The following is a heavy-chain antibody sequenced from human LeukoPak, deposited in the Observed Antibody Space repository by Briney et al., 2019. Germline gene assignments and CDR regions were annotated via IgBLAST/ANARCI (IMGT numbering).Heavy chain of an antibody. D-gene: IGHD3-10*01. CDR3: ARARITMVRGVISWFDP. CDR1: GGTFSSYA. CDR2: IIPILGIA. V-gene: IGHV1-69*04. Sequence: SVKVSCKASGGTFSSYAISWVRQAPGQGLEWMGRIIPILGIANYAQKFQGRVTITADKSTSTAYMELSSLRSEDTAVYYCARARITMVRGVISWFDPWGQGTLVTVSS. J-gene: IGHJ5*02.